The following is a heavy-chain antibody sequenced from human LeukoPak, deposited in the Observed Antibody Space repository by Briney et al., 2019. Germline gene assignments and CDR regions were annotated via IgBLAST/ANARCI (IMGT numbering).Heavy chain of an antibody. CDR3: AKGPQWATGVAFDI. D-gene: IGHD6-19*01. Sequence: GGSLRLSCAASGFAFSSYWMHWVRQAPGKGLVWVSRINSDGSSTSYADSVKGRFTISRDNAKNTLYLQMNSLRAEDTALYYCAKGPQWATGVAFDIWGQGTMVTVSS. J-gene: IGHJ3*02. CDR2: INSDGSST. V-gene: IGHV3-74*01. CDR1: GFAFSSYW.